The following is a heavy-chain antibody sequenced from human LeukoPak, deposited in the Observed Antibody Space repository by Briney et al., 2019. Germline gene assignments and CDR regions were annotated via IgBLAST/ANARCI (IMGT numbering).Heavy chain of an antibody. J-gene: IGHJ4*02. CDR3: AKDFDRIAVAGTGVSGY. CDR1: GFTFSSYG. Sequence: GGSLRLSCATSGFTFSSYGMHWVRQAPGKGLEWVAVISYDGSNKYYADSVKGRFTISRDNSKNTLYLQMNSLRAEDTAVYYCAKDFDRIAVAGTGVSGYWGQGTLVTVSS. V-gene: IGHV3-30*18. CDR2: ISYDGSNK. D-gene: IGHD6-19*01.